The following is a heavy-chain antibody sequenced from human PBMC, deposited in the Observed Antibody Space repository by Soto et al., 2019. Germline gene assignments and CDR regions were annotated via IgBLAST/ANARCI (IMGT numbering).Heavy chain of an antibody. CDR2: ISAYNGNT. CDR3: ARWLEPLHYYYGMDV. V-gene: IGHV1-18*01. Sequence: ASVKVSCKASVYTFTSYGIIWVRQAPGQGLEWMGWISAYNGNTNYAQKLQGRVTMTTDTSTSTAYMELRSLRSDDTAVYYCARWLEPLHYYYGMDVWGQGTTVTVSS. J-gene: IGHJ6*02. D-gene: IGHD1-1*01. CDR1: VYTFTSYG.